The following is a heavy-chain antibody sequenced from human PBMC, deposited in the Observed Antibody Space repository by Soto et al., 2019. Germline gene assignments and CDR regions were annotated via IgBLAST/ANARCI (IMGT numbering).Heavy chain of an antibody. Sequence: KPSETLSLTCTVSGGSISSYYWSWIRQPPGKGLEWIGYIYYSGSTNYNPSLKSRVTISVDTSKNQFSLKLSSVTAADTAVYYCARGEGRSSGWSWDYWGQGTLVTVSS. J-gene: IGHJ4*02. D-gene: IGHD6-19*01. CDR2: IYYSGST. CDR1: GGSISSYY. V-gene: IGHV4-59*01. CDR3: ARGEGRSSGWSWDY.